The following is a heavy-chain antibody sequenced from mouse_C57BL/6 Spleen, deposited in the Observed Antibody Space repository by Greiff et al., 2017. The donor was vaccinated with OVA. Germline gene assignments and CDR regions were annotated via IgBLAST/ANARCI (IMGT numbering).Heavy chain of an antibody. D-gene: IGHD1-1*01. V-gene: IGHV5-17*01. Sequence: EVKLVESGGGLVKPGGSLKLSCAASGFTFSDYGMHWVRQAPEKGLEWVAYISSGSSTFYYADTVKGRFTISRDNAKNTLFLQMTSLRSEDTAMYYCARNYYGRARAMDYWGQGTSVTVSS. J-gene: IGHJ4*01. CDR1: GFTFSDYG. CDR3: ARNYYGRARAMDY. CDR2: ISSGSSTF.